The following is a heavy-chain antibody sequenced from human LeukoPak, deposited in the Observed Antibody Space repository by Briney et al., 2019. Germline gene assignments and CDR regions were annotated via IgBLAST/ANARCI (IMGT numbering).Heavy chain of an antibody. CDR3: AREKGSGSYRDLFDP. CDR1: GYSISSGYY. J-gene: IGHJ5*02. CDR2: TYHSGST. Sequence: SETLSLTCTVSGYSISSGYYWGWSRRPPGKGLEWIGSTYHSGSTYYNPSLKSRVTISVDTSKNQFSLKLSTVTAADTAVYYCAREKGSGSYRDLFDPWGQGTLVTVSS. D-gene: IGHD3-10*01. V-gene: IGHV4-38-2*02.